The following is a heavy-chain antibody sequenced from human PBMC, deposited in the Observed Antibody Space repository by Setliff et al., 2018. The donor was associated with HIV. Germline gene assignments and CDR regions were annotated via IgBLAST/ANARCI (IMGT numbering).Heavy chain of an antibody. D-gene: IGHD5-18*01. Sequence: GGSLRLSCTASGFTFSSYAMSWVRQAPGKGLEWVSGITGSGDNTYYADNVEGRFIISRDNSQNTLYLQMNSLRADDTAIYYCAKGFRPVDTALVSGPTYWGQGIRVTVSS. CDR1: GFTFSSYA. CDR3: AKGFRPVDTALVSGPTY. V-gene: IGHV3-23*01. CDR2: ITGSGDNT. J-gene: IGHJ4*02.